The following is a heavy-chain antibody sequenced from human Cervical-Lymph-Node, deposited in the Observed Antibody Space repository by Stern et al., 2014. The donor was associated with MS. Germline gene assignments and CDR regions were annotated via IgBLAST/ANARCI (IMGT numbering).Heavy chain of an antibody. CDR1: GYNFIDYY. CDR3: TRGRGTLLYLH. J-gene: IGHJ4*02. V-gene: IGHV1-2*02. CDR2: ITPHTGDT. Sequence: VHLVESGAALRKPGASVEVSCAASGYNFIDYYIHWVRQAPGQGLEWVGWITPHTGDTRYAQKSRGRVAMTRDTSINTAYLELNSLTSDDTAFYYCTRGRGTLLYLHWGQGTLITVSS. D-gene: IGHD2-15*01.